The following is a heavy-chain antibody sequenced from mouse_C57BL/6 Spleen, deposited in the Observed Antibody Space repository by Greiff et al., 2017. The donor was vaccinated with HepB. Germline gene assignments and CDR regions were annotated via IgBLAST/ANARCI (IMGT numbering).Heavy chain of an antibody. Sequence: QVQLQQSGPELVKPGASVKISCKASGYAFSSSWMNWVKQRPGKGLEWIGRIYPGDGDTNYNGKFKGKATLTADKSSSTAYMQLSSLTSEDSAVYFCARSSGYSWFAYWGQGTLVTVSA. CDR2: IYPGDGDT. J-gene: IGHJ3*01. D-gene: IGHD2-3*01. V-gene: IGHV1-82*01. CDR3: ARSSGYSWFAY. CDR1: GYAFSSSW.